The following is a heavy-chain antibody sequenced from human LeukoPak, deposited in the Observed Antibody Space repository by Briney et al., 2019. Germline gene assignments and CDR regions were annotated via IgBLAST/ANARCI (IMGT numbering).Heavy chain of an antibody. V-gene: IGHV4-34*01. CDR3: ARANSPGYSSSWYLDY. Sequence: PSETLSLTCAVYGGSFSGYYWSWIRQPPGKWLEWIGEINHSGSTNYNPSLKSRVTISVDTSKNQFSLKLSSVTAADTAVYYCARANSPGYSSSWYLDYWGQGTLVTVSP. CDR2: INHSGST. D-gene: IGHD6-13*01. CDR1: GGSFSGYY. J-gene: IGHJ4*02.